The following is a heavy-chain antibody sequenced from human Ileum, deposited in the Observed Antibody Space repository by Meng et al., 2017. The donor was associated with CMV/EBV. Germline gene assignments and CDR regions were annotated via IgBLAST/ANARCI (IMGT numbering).Heavy chain of an antibody. J-gene: IGHJ3*01. CDR3: ARNGREELVATADAFDL. CDR2: LYSGNGA. V-gene: IGHV3-53*01. CDR1: GLNVSRSH. D-gene: IGHD5-12*01. Sequence: GESLKISCAASGLNVSRSHLSWVRQAPGKGLEWVAVLYSGNGAYYADSVKGRFTITRDNSKNTLYLQMGRLRAEDKAVYICARNGREELVATADAFDLWGQGTMVTVSS.